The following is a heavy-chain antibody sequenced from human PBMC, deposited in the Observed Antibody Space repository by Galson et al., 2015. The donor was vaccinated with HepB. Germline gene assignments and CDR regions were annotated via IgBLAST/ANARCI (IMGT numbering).Heavy chain of an antibody. D-gene: IGHD6-19*01. J-gene: IGHJ4*02. CDR2: IKSKTDGGTT. V-gene: IGHV3-15*01. Sequence: SLRLSCAASGFTFSNAWMSWVRQAPGKGLEWVGRIKSKTDGGTTDYAAPVKGRFTISRDDSKNTLYLQMNSLKTEDTAVYYCTTDTPRKWLAYYWGQGTLVTVSS. CDR3: TTDTPRKWLAYY. CDR1: GFTFSNAW.